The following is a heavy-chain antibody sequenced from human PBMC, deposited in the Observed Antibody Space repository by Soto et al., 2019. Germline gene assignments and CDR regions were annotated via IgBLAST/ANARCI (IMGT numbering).Heavy chain of an antibody. CDR3: AKNETTRPWFAT. D-gene: IGHD1-1*01. CDR1: GGSISNGNYY. J-gene: IGHJ5*02. Sequence: QVQLQESGPGLVKPSQTLSLTCTVSGGSISNGNYYWRWIRQLPGKGLEWIGNIYYIGTTSYNPSLKSRVSMSIDTSKNQFSLKVRSVVAADTAIYYCAKNETTRPWFATWGQGTLVIVSS. CDR2: IYYIGTT. V-gene: IGHV4-31*03.